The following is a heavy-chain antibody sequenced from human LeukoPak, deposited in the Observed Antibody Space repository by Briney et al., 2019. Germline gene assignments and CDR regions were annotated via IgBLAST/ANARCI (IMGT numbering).Heavy chain of an antibody. Sequence: SETLSLTCTVSGDSISSYYWNWIRQPPGKGLEWIGEINYSGSTNYNPSLKSRVTISVDTSKNQFSLKLSSVTAADTAVYFCARDAAGEGRLVITWFDPWGQGTLVTVSS. V-gene: IGHV4-59*12. D-gene: IGHD3-22*01. CDR1: GDSISSYY. CDR3: ARDAAGEGRLVITWFDP. CDR2: INYSGST. J-gene: IGHJ5*02.